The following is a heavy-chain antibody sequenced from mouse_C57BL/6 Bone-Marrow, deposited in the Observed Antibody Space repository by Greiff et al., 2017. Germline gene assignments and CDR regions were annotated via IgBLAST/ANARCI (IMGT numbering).Heavy chain of an antibody. CDR3: TRSLIYYGTNY. CDR2: IDPEDGET. J-gene: IGHJ2*01. CDR1: GFNIKDYY. V-gene: IGHV14-2*01. Sequence: EVKLQESGAELVKPGASVKLSCTASGFNIKDYYIHWVKQRTEQGLEWIGRIDPEDGETKYAPKFQDKATITADTSSNTAYLQLSSLTSEDTAVYYCTRSLIYYGTNYWGQGTTLTVSS. D-gene: IGHD1-1*01.